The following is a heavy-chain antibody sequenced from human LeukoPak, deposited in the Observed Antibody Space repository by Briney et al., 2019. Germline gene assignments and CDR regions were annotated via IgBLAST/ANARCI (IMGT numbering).Heavy chain of an antibody. D-gene: IGHD2-21*01. CDR1: GFTFDDYD. CDR3: AKAAAYFPTDY. J-gene: IGHJ4*02. Sequence: GGSLRLSCAASGFTFDDYDMSWVRQTPGKGLEWVSTLSDSGTKAYYADSVKGRFTISRDNAKNTLYLQIHSLRAGDTAVYYCAKAAAYFPTDYWGQGTLVTVSS. V-gene: IGHV3-23*01. CDR2: LSDSGTKA.